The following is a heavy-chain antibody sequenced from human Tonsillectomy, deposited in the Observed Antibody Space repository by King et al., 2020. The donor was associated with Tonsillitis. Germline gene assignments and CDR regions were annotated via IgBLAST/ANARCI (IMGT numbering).Heavy chain of an antibody. Sequence: VQLVESGGGLVQPGGSLRLSCAASGFTVSTNYMSWVRQAPGKGLEWVSITYGGGGTYYADSVKGRLTISRDNSKNTLYLQMNSRRADDTAVYYCARDEMSRGAAYYYYGMDVWGQGTTVTVSS. CDR3: ARDEMSRGAAYYYYGMDV. CDR1: GFTVSTNY. V-gene: IGHV3-53*01. D-gene: IGHD3-10*01. J-gene: IGHJ6*02. CDR2: TYGGGGT.